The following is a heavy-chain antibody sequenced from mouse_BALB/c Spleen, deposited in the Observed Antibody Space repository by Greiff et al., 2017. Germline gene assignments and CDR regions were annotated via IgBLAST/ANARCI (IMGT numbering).Heavy chain of an antibody. CDR1: GFTFSSFG. V-gene: IGHV5-17*02. CDR2: ISSGSSTI. J-gene: IGHJ4*01. Sequence: EVKLQESGGGLVQPGGSRKLSCAASGFTFSSFGMHWVRQAPEKGLEWVAYISSGSSTIYYADTVKGRFTISRDNPKNTLFLQMTSLRSEDTAMYYCARGTGREAMDYWGQGTSVTVSS. CDR3: ARGTGREAMDY. D-gene: IGHD4-1*01.